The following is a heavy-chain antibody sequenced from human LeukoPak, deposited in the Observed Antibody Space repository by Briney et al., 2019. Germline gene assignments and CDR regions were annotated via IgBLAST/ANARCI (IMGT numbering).Heavy chain of an antibody. V-gene: IGHV1-24*01. J-gene: IGHJ6*03. CDR1: GYIVSEFT. CDR2: FDPEDVET. D-gene: IGHD3-22*01. CDR3: ATRSILGYYYHYVDV. Sequence: ASGKLSSKPSGYIVSEFTIHWVPQTPGNRLQWMGGFDPEDVETVYSQMFKGRLTLHEDKSKDTAYMELTGLTSADTAIYYCATRSILGYYYHYVDVWGKGTPVTV.